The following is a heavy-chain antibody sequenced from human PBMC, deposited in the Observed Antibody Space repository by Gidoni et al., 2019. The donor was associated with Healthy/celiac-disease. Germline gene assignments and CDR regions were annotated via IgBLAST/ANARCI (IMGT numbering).Heavy chain of an antibody. D-gene: IGHD6-19*01. V-gene: IGHV1-69*10. CDR2: IIPILGIA. J-gene: IGHJ6*02. CDR1: GGTFSSYA. CDR3: ARDLRYSSGWYAGWSPYYYYGMDV. Sequence: QVQLVQSGAEVKKPGSSVKVSCKASGGTFSSYAISWVRQAPGQGLEWMGGIIPILGIANYAQKFQGRVTITADKSTSTAYMELSSLRSEDTAVYYCARDLRYSSGWYAGWSPYYYYGMDVWGQGTTVTVSS.